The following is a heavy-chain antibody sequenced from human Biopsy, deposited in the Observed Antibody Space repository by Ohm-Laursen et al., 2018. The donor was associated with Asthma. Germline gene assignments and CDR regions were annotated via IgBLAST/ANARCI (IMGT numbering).Heavy chain of an antibody. V-gene: IGHV1-69*13. CDR1: GGTFNTYV. Sequence: GASVKVSCKSLGGTFNTYVIGWGRQAPGQGLEWMGGINSVFGTTTYPQKFQDRVTITADDSTSTVYMELSSLRSEDTAVYYCARKAGSCISRTCYSLDFWGQGALVTVSS. J-gene: IGHJ4*02. CDR3: ARKAGSCISRTCYSLDF. CDR2: INSVFGTT. D-gene: IGHD2-2*01.